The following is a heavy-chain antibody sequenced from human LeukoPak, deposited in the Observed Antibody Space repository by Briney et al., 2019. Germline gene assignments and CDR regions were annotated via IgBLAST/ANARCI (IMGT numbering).Heavy chain of an antibody. CDR2: IWYDGSNK. CDR1: GFTFSSYG. V-gene: IGHV3-33*01. Sequence: GGSLRLSCAASGFTFSSYGMHWVRQAPGKGLEWVAVIWYDGSNKYYADSVKGRFTISRDNSKNTLYLQMNSLRAEDTAVYYCASGRVPHDSSGYPTYFDYWGQGTLVTVSS. D-gene: IGHD3-22*01. CDR3: ASGRVPHDSSGYPTYFDY. J-gene: IGHJ4*02.